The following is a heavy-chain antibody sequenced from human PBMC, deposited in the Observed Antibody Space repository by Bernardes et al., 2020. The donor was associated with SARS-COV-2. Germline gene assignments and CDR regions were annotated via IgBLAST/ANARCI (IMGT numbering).Heavy chain of an antibody. V-gene: IGHV1-69*13. D-gene: IGHD3-16*02. CDR3: ASDRYDYVWGSYPSGLDY. Sequence: SVKVSCKASGGTFSSYAISWVRQAPGQGLEWMGRIIPIFGTANYAQKFQGRVTITADESTSTAYMELSSLRSDDTAVYYCASDRYDYVWGSYPSGLDYWGQGTLVTVSS. J-gene: IGHJ4*02. CDR2: IIPIFGTA. CDR1: GGTFSSYA.